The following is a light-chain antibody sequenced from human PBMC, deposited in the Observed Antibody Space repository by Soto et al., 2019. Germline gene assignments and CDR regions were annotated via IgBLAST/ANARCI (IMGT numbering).Light chain of an antibody. CDR1: QSISNF. J-gene: IGKJ1*01. V-gene: IGKV1-5*03. CDR3: QQYNSYSQT. CDR2: KAS. Sequence: DIQMTQSPSTLSASVGDRVTITCXASQSISNFLAWYQQKPGKAPNLLIYKASSLESGVPSRFSGSGSGTEFTLTISSLQPDDFATYYCQQYNSYSQTFGQGTKVDI.